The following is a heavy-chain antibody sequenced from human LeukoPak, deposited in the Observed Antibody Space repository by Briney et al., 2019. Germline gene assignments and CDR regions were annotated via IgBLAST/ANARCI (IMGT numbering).Heavy chain of an antibody. CDR3: ARDRVTADYYGLDV. Sequence: SETLSLTCTVSGGSISSGGYYWSWIRQHPGKGLEWIGYIYYSGSTYYNPSLKSRVTISVDTSKNQFSLKLSSVTAADTAVYYCARDRVTADYYGLDVWGQGTTVTVSS. J-gene: IGHJ6*02. V-gene: IGHV4-31*03. D-gene: IGHD5-18*01. CDR1: GGSISSGGYY. CDR2: IYYSGST.